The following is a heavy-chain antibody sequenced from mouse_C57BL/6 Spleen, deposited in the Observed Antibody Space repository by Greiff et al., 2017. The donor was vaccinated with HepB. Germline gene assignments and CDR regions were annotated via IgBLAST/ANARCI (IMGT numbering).Heavy chain of an antibody. CDR2: IHPNNGGT. V-gene: IGHV1-26*01. Sequence: EVQLQQSGPELVKPGASVKISCKASGYTFTDYYMNWVKQSHGKSLEWIGDIHPNNGGTSYNQKFKGKATLTVDKSSSTAYMELRSLTAEDSAVYYCARRDDDDVDYYAMDYWGQGTSVTVSS. J-gene: IGHJ4*01. CDR1: GYTFTDYY. CDR3: ARRDDDDVDYYAMDY. D-gene: IGHD2-4*01.